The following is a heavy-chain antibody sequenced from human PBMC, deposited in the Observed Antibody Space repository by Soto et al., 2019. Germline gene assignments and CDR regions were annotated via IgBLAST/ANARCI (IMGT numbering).Heavy chain of an antibody. CDR3: ARDTIRVSYSFEY. J-gene: IGHJ4*02. CDR1: GFTFSRHA. CDR2: ISSNGGST. V-gene: IGHV3-64*01. Sequence: EVQLVESGGGLVQPGGSLRLSCAASGFTFSRHAMHWVRQAPGKGLEYVSAISSNGGSTYYANSVKGRFTISRDNSKNTLYLQMGSLRAEDMAVYYCARDTIRVSYSFEYWGQGTLVNVSS. D-gene: IGHD3-3*01.